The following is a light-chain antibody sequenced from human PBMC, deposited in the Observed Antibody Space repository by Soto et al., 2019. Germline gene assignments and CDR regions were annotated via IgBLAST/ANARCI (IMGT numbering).Light chain of an antibody. J-gene: IGLJ2*01. Sequence: QSALTQPPSVSAAPGQKVTISCSGSSSNIGNNLVSWYQHLPGTAPKLLIYDNHRRPSGIPDRFSGSKSGTSATLDITGLQTGDEADYYCEAWDDSLSAGVFGGGTKVTVL. CDR2: DNH. CDR1: SSNIGNNL. CDR3: EAWDDSLSAGV. V-gene: IGLV1-51*01.